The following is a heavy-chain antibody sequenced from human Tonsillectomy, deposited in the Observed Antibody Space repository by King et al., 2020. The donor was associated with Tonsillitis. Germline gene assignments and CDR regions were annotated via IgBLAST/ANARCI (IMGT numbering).Heavy chain of an antibody. Sequence: QLQESGPGLVKPSQTLSLTCTVSGASISSGNYFWSWIRQPAGKGLEWIGRIYITESTNYNPSLTRRVTISVDTSKNQVSLKLSSVTAADTAVYYCARGSYSPMIVAPAVDWGQGTLVTVSS. CDR3: ARGSYSPMIVAPAVD. CDR2: IYITEST. J-gene: IGHJ4*02. CDR1: GASISSGNYF. V-gene: IGHV4-61*02. D-gene: IGHD3-22*01.